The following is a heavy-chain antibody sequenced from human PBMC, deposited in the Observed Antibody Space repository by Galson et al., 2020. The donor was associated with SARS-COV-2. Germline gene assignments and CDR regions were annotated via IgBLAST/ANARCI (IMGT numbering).Heavy chain of an antibody. CDR3: ARHTVGYFDY. J-gene: IGHJ4*02. Sequence: GGSLRLSCAASGFTVSSSYMSWVRQAPGKGLEWVSAIYNGGSTYYADSVKGRFIISRDSTKNKVYLQMNSLRAEDTALYYCARHTVGYFDYWGQGTLVTVSS. V-gene: IGHV3-53*01. D-gene: IGHD4-17*01. CDR2: IYNGGST. CDR1: GFTVSSSY.